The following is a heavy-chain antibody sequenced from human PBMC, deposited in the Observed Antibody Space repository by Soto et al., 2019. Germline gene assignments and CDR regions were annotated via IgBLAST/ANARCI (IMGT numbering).Heavy chain of an antibody. CDR2: ISRSGGST. D-gene: IGHD6-6*01. CDR3: AKRSSSSTFDY. CDR1: GFTFNSYS. V-gene: IGHV3-23*01. J-gene: IGHJ4*02. Sequence: GVSLRLSFAASGFTFNSYSMNWVRQAPGKGLEWVSAISRSGGSTYYADSVKGRFTISRDNSKNTLYLQMNSLRAEDTAVYYCAKRSSSSTFDYWGQGTLVTVSS.